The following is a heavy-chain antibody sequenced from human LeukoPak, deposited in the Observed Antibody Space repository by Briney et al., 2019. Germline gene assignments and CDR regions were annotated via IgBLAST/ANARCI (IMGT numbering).Heavy chain of an antibody. V-gene: IGHV1-2*02. J-gene: IGHJ6*02. Sequence: ASVKVSCKASGYTFTVYYVHWVRQAPGQGLEWMAWINPNNGATNYAQKFQGRVTLTRDTPITTAYMELSSLRPDDTAVYYCARGMLAPYSYHGMDVWGQGTTVTVSS. D-gene: IGHD2-8*01. CDR3: ARGMLAPYSYHGMDV. CDR1: GYTFTVYY. CDR2: INPNNGAT.